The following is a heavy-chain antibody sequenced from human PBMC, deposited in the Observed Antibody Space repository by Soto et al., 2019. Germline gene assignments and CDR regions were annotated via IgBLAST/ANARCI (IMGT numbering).Heavy chain of an antibody. V-gene: IGHV4-34*01. Sequence: PSETLSLTCAVYGGSFSDYYWSWIRQPPGKGLEWIGEINHSGSTNYNPSLKSRVTISLDTSRNQVSLRLSSVTAADTAVYYCARGPPRYCGGGSCYSNNWFDPWGQGTLVTVSS. CDR3: ARGPPRYCGGGSCYSNNWFDP. J-gene: IGHJ5*02. D-gene: IGHD2-15*01. CDR1: GGSFSDYY. CDR2: INHSGST.